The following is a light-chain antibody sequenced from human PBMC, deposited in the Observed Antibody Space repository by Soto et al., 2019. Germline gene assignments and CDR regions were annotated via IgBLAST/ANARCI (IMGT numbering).Light chain of an antibody. CDR3: PEYNCLPLT. J-gene: IGKJ4*01. Sequence: EIVMTQSPATLSVSPGERATLSCRASQSVSSNLAWYQQKPGQTPKLLIYVASTRATGIPARFSGSGSGEEVPLNISTPQFEGFSVYYLPEYNCLPLTFGRGTKVEFK. V-gene: IGKV3-15*01. CDR1: QSVSSN. CDR2: VAS.